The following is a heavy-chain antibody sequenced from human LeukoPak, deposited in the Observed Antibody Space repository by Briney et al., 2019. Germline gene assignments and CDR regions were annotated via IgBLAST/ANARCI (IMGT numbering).Heavy chain of an antibody. D-gene: IGHD1-26*01. Sequence: GGSLRLSCAASGFTFDDYGTSWVRQAPGKGLEWVSFINWNGDSTGYADSVRGRFTISRDNAKNSLYLQMNSLRAEDTALYHCAKANSGSYGAFDIWGQGTMVTVSS. CDR2: INWNGDST. CDR1: GFTFDDYG. CDR3: AKANSGSYGAFDI. J-gene: IGHJ3*02. V-gene: IGHV3-20*01.